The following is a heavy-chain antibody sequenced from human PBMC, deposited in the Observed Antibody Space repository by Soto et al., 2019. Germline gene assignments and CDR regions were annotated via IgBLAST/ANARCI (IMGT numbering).Heavy chain of an antibody. J-gene: IGHJ4*02. CDR1: GYTFINYG. CDR2: INAGNGNT. Sequence: ASVKVSCKTSGYTFINYGISWVRQAPGQRLEWMGWINAGNGNTKYSQKFQGRVTITRDTSASTAYMELSSLRSEDTAVYYCARGLNGYLYYFDYWGQGTLVTVSS. V-gene: IGHV1-3*01. CDR3: ARGLNGYLYYFDY. D-gene: IGHD5-18*01.